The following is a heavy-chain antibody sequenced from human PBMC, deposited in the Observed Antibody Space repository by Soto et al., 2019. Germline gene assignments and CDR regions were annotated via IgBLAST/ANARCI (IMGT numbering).Heavy chain of an antibody. J-gene: IGHJ5*02. CDR2: ISDTSIDT. Sequence: CGSLRLSCVASRFTFGDYPMNWVRQAPGQGLEWVSGISDTSIDTYYADSVKGCFTISRDNSQSMLFLHMSSLRAEDTALYYCAKTAAPPFGDFVFDRWDQGTLVAVSS. CDR3: AKTAAPPFGDFVFDR. D-gene: IGHD4-17*01. V-gene: IGHV3-23*01. CDR1: RFTFGDYP.